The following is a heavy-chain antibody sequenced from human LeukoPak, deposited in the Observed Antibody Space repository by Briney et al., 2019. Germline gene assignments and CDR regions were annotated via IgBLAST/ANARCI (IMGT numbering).Heavy chain of an antibody. D-gene: IGHD6-13*01. V-gene: IGHV1-2*02. Sequence: GASVKVSCKASGYTFTGYYMRWVRQAPGQGLEWMGWINPNSGGTNYAQKFQGRVTMTGDTSISTAYMELSRLRSDDTAVYYCARDQITATDDLDYWSQGTLVTVDS. CDR3: ARDQITATDDLDY. J-gene: IGHJ4*01. CDR1: GYTFTGYY. CDR2: INPNSGGT.